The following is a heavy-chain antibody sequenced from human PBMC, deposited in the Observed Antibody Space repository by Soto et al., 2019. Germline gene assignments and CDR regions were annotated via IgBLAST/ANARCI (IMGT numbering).Heavy chain of an antibody. Sequence: QVQLQESGPGLVKPSQTLSLTCTVSGGSISSGGHYWNWIRQHPGKGLEWIGYIYYSGSTYYNPSLKSRLIISVDRSKNQFSLKLSSVTAADTAVYYCARGYCSGGSCYVADYWGQGTLVTVSS. CDR3: ARGYCSGGSCYVADY. V-gene: IGHV4-31*03. CDR1: GGSISSGGHY. J-gene: IGHJ4*02. D-gene: IGHD2-15*01. CDR2: IYYSGST.